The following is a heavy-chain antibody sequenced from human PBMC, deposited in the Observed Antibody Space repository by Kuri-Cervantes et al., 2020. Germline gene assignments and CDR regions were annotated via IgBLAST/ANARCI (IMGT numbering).Heavy chain of an antibody. CDR1: GFTFSDYG. J-gene: IGHJ4*02. V-gene: IGHV3-33*01. CDR3: ARETVTIRYFDY. CDR2: IWYDGITK. Sequence: GESLKISCAASGFTFSDYGIHWVRQAPGKGLEWVAVIWYDGITKYYADSVKGRFTISRDNGKNSLYLQMNSLRDEDTAVYYCARETVTIRYFDYWGQGTLVTVSS. D-gene: IGHD4-17*01.